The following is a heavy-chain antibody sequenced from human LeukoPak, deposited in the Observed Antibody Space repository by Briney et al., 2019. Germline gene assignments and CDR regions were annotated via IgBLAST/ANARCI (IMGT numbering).Heavy chain of an antibody. CDR1: GGSFSGYY. Sequence: SETLSLTCAVYGGSFSGYYWSWIRQPPGKGLEWIGEINHSGSTNYNPSLKSRVTISVDTSKNQFSLKLSSVTAADTAVYYCARGVPNSYFDYWGQGTLVTVSS. CDR3: ARGVPNSYFDY. D-gene: IGHD2-2*01. CDR2: INHSGST. V-gene: IGHV4-34*01. J-gene: IGHJ4*02.